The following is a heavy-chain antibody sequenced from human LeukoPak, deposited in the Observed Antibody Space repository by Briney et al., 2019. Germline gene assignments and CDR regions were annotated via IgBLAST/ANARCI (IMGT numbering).Heavy chain of an antibody. D-gene: IGHD5-12*01. CDR3: AKALYSDYDRSNWFDP. CDR1: GFTFSSYA. J-gene: IGHJ5*02. CDR2: ISGSGST. Sequence: PGRSLRLSCAASGFTFSSYAMHWVRQAPGKGLEWVSAISGSGSTYYADSVKGRFTISRDNSKNTLYLQMNSLRAEDTAVYYCAKALYSDYDRSNWFDPWGQGTLVTVSS. V-gene: IGHV3-23*01.